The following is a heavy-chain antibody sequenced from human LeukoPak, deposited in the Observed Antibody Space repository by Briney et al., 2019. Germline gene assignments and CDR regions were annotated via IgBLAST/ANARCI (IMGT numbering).Heavy chain of an antibody. CDR3: AIEYIVQGQPTQKDAFDI. Sequence: GGSLRLSCAASGFTFSTYWMHWVRQAPGKGLVWVSRLRGDGSYTSYADSVKGRFTISRDRAKNTLYLQMNSLRAEYTAVYYGAIEYIVQGQPTQKDAFDIWGQGTMVTVSS. V-gene: IGHV3-74*01. CDR1: GFTFSTYW. D-gene: IGHD3-16*02. J-gene: IGHJ3*02. CDR2: LRGDGSYT.